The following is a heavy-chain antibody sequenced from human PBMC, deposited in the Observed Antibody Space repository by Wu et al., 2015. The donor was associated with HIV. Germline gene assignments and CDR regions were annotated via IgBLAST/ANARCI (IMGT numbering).Heavy chain of an antibody. CDR2: IIPLFGTR. J-gene: IGHJ6*03. D-gene: IGHD5-18*01. Sequence: QVHLVQSGAEVKKPGSSVKISCKASGNTFNAINWVRQAPGQGLEWMGGIIPLFGTRDYAQIFQGRLTITTDESTSTVQMEFNSLTSEDTVVYYCARGEAVVDTSTVRRHYYYMDVWGRGTTVIVSS. CDR3: ARGEAVVDTSTVRRHYYYMDV. V-gene: IGHV1-69*05. CDR1: GNTFNA.